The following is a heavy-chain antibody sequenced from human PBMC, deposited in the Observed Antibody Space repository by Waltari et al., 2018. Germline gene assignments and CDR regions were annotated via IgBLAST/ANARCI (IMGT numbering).Heavy chain of an antibody. J-gene: IGHJ3*02. D-gene: IGHD1-26*01. Sequence: QVQLVESGGGVVQPGTSLRLSCVASGSTFNTYAMHWVRQVPGKGLEWVAVILYDCSNKNYADSVKGRFTISRDNSKSTLYLEMNSLRPEDTAVYFCAKFAGGGYIFRSDAFDIWGQGTMVTVSP. V-gene: IGHV3-30*18. CDR1: GSTFNTYA. CDR3: AKFAGGGYIFRSDAFDI. CDR2: ILYDCSNK.